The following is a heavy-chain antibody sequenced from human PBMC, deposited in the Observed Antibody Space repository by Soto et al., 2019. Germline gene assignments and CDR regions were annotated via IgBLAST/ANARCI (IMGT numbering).Heavy chain of an antibody. CDR3: ARAGIAADGSGEFAMDV. CDR2: INPNSGGT. V-gene: IGHV1-2*02. J-gene: IGHJ6*02. CDR1: GYTFTDYY. Sequence: ASVKVSCKASGYTFTDYYIHLVRQAPGQGLEWMGWINPNSGGTKYAQRFQGRVTMTRDTSITTAHMDLIRLNSDDTAVYYCARAGIAADGSGEFAMDVWGQGTTVTVSS. D-gene: IGHD6-13*01.